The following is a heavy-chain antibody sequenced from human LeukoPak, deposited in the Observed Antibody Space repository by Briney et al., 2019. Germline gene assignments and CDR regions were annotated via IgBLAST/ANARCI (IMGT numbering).Heavy chain of an antibody. CDR3: AELGITMIGGV. CDR1: GFTFSSYS. CDR2: ISSSSSTI. V-gene: IGHV3-48*04. Sequence: GGSLRLSCAASGFTFSSYSMNWVRQAPGKGLEWVSYISSSSSTIYYADSVKGRFTISRDNARNSLYPQMNSLRAEDTAVYYCAELGITMIGGVWGKGTTVTISS. D-gene: IGHD3-10*02. J-gene: IGHJ6*04.